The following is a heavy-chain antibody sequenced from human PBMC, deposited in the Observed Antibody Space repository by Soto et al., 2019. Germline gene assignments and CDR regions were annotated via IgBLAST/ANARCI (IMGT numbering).Heavy chain of an antibody. D-gene: IGHD3-3*01. CDR1: GFTLSSYW. CDR2: INNDVSST. Sequence: GSVSVSCAASGFTLSSYWMHWVRQSPGKGLEWVSHINNDVSSTTYADSVKGRFTISRDNAKNTLYLQMNSLKVEDTAVYYCARDFSPWGPGTVVTVSS. CDR3: ARDFSP. V-gene: IGHV3-74*01. J-gene: IGHJ5*02.